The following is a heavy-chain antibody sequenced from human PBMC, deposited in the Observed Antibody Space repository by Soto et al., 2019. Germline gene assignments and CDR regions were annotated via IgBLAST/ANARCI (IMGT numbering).Heavy chain of an antibody. D-gene: IGHD2-15*01. J-gene: IGHJ6*01. CDR2: MDPITGGT. CDR1: GYKLGAYH. Sequence: ASVKVSCKTAGYKLGAYHTDWGSQATGRGIEWVGLMDPITGGTDYEERLRDRVTMTRDTSINTAYMELRRLRSDDTAIYFCARWRDAASQFYSTHGMDVWGQGTSVTVSS. V-gene: IGHV1-2*02. CDR3: ARWRDAASQFYSTHGMDV.